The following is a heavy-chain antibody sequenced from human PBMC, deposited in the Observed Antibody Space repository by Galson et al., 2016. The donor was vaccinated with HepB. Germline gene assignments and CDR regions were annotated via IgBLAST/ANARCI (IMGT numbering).Heavy chain of an antibody. CDR1: GYTFTGYY. CDR2: INFNSGGA. CDR3: ARSPQYKDFWNGYLP. Sequence: SVKVSCKASGYTFTGYYIHWVRQAPGQGLEWMGWINFNSGGANYAQKFQGRVTMTRDTSISTAYMELSRLKSYDTAVYYCARSPQYKDFWNGYLPWGQGTLVTVSS. D-gene: IGHD3-3*01. V-gene: IGHV1-2*02. J-gene: IGHJ5*02.